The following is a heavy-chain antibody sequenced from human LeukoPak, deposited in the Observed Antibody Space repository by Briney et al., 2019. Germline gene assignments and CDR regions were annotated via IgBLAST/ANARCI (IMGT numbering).Heavy chain of an antibody. CDR1: GITLSNYG. D-gene: IGHD4-17*01. CDR2: IRGSGGGT. CDR3: ARDPNGDYLSAFDM. V-gene: IGHV3-23*01. J-gene: IGHJ3*02. Sequence: GGSLRLSCAVSGITLSNYGMSWVRQPPGKGLEWVSAIRGSGGGTFYADSVKGRFTISRDNSKNTLYLQMNGLRAEDTAVYYCARDPNGDYLSAFDMWGRGTLVTVSS.